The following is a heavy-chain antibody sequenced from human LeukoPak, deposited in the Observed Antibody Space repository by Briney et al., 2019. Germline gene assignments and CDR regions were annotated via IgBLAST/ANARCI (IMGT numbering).Heavy chain of an antibody. D-gene: IGHD5-24*01. CDR1: GFNFGDYA. CDR3: TRLQFVGRTYFDY. V-gene: IGHV3-49*04. J-gene: IGHJ4*02. CDR2: IRTRDYGGAT. Sequence: GGPLRLSCTVSGFNFGDYAVSWVRQAPGKGLEWVGFIRTRDYGGATEYAASVKGRFTLSRDDSKSIAYLQMNSLKTEDTAVYYCTRLQFVGRTYFDYWGQGTLGTVSS.